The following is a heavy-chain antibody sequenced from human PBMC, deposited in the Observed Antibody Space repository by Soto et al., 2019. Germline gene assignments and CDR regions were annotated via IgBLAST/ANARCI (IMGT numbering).Heavy chain of an antibody. V-gene: IGHV4-59*08. J-gene: IGHJ3*02. Sequence: SETLSLTCTVSGGSISSYYWSWIRQPPGKGLEWIGYIYYSGSTNYNPSLKSRVTISVDTSKNQFSLKLSSVTAADTAVYYCVRRYSSAFDIWGQGTMVT. CDR1: GGSISSYY. CDR3: VRRYSSAFDI. D-gene: IGHD6-13*01. CDR2: IYYSGST.